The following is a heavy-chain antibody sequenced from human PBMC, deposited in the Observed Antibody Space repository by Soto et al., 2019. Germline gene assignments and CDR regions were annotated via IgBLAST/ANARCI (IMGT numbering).Heavy chain of an antibody. V-gene: IGHV3-33*01. CDR2: KWYDGSNK. CDR1: WSHYRSYG. D-gene: IGHD3-10*01. CDR3: ARYYLVIPQRLIDY. J-gene: IGHJ4*02. Sequence: PGAPPSLSSTTYWSHYRSYGIHWVSEAPDKWLVCVAVKWYDGSNKYYADSVKGRFTISRDNSKNTLYLQINSLRAEDTVVYYCARYYLVIPQRLIDYWGQGALGTVCS.